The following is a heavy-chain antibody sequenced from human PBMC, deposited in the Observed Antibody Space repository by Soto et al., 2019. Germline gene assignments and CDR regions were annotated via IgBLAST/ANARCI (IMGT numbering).Heavy chain of an antibody. J-gene: IGHJ6*03. V-gene: IGHV4-34*01. Sequence: SETLSLTCAVYGGSFSGYYWSWIRQPPGKGLEWIGEINHSGSTNYNPSLKSRVTISVDTSKNQFSLKLSSVTAADTAVYYCARGFKFRIKGVWSGYLEYYYYYMDVWGKGTTVTVSS. CDR3: ARGFKFRIKGVWSGYLEYYYYYMDV. CDR1: GGSFSGYY. CDR2: INHSGST. D-gene: IGHD3-3*01.